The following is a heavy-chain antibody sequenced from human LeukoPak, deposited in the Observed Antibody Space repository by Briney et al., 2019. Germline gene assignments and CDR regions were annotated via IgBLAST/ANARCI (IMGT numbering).Heavy chain of an antibody. CDR3: ARQTGYSVSDC. V-gene: IGHV4-59*08. D-gene: IGHD5/OR15-5a*01. J-gene: IGHJ4*02. Sequence: SETLSLTCTVSGDSISSSFWSWIRQPPGKGLEWIGYVHYSGGTNYNPSLESRVTISVDTSKNQFSLKLTSVTAADTAVYYCARQTGYSVSDCWGQGTLVTVSS. CDR2: VHYSGGT. CDR1: GDSISSSF.